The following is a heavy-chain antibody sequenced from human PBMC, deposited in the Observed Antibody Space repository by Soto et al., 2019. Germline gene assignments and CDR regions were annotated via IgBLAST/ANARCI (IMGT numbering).Heavy chain of an antibody. CDR2: ITASGGRT. CDR1: GFTFSSYA. Sequence: GGSLRLSCTASGFTFSSYAMTWVRQAPGRGLEGVSGITASGGRTYYADSVKGRFTISRDNSKNTLYLQMNSLRAEDTAVYYCAKSIAAAGTGALYYYYGMDVWGQGTTVTVSS. CDR3: AKSIAAAGTGALYYYYGMDV. V-gene: IGHV3-23*01. J-gene: IGHJ6*02. D-gene: IGHD6-13*01.